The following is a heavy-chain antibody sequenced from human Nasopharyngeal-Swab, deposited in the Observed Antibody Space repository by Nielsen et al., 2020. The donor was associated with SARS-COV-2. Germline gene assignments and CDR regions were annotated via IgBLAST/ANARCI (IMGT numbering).Heavy chain of an antibody. CDR1: GYFFNNYW. CDR2: IFPYDSDT. D-gene: IGHD3-10*01. J-gene: IGHJ4*02. Sequence: GESLKISCEGSGYFFNNYWIGWVRQMPGRGLEWMGIIFPYDSDTRYSPSFQGLVTISADVSTKTAYLQWSGLKASDTAMYYCARTEYGSGTNFDYWGQGTLVTVSS. V-gene: IGHV5-51*01. CDR3: ARTEYGSGTNFDY.